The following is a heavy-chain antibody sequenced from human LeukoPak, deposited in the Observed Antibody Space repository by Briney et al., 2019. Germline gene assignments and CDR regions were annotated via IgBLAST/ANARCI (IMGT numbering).Heavy chain of an antibody. J-gene: IGHJ4*02. CDR1: GYTFTSYG. CDR3: ARDQWGVVPAAYDY. CDR2: ISAYNGDT. Sequence: ASVKVSCKASGYTFTSYGISWVRQAPGQGLEWMGWISAYNGDTNYAQKLQGRVTMTTDTSTSTAYMELRSLRSDDTAVYYCARDQWGVVPAAYDYWGQGTLVTVSS. D-gene: IGHD2-2*01. V-gene: IGHV1-18*01.